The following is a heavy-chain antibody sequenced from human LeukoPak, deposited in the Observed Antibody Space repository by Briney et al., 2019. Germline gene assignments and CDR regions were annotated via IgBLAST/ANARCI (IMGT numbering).Heavy chain of an antibody. CDR3: VRLRRNNDRSGYYYYYDY. J-gene: IGHJ4*02. CDR1: GYTFSDFS. V-gene: IGHV3-21*01. CDR2: ISVRSNYR. Sequence: PGGSLRLSCAASGYTFSDFSVNWVRQAPGKGLEWVSSISVRSNYRYYADSVRVRFTISRDDARDSLFLQMNSLRAEDTAVYFCVRLRRNNDRSGYYYYYDYWGQGTLVTVSS. D-gene: IGHD3-22*01.